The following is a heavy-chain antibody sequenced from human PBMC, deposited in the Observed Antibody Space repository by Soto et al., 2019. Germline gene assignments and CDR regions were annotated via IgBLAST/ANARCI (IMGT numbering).Heavy chain of an antibody. CDR3: AGGSGWISDT. V-gene: IGHV3-7*05. CDR2: IKDDGGDE. Sequence: GGSLRLSCAASGFTFSTYWMSWVRQAPGKGLEWVATIKDDGGDELYLEAVRGRFTISRDNAKKSLYLAMDSLRVEDTAVYYCAGGSGWISDTWGQGTLVTVSS. D-gene: IGHD6-19*01. CDR1: GFTFSTYW. J-gene: IGHJ5*02.